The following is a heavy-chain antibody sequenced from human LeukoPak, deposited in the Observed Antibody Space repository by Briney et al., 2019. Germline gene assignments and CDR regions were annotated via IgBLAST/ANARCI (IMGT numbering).Heavy chain of an antibody. V-gene: IGHV1-18*01. J-gene: IGHJ5*02. CDR3: ARDAFVYGTNWFDP. CDR1: GYTFTSYG. D-gene: IGHD3-10*01. CDR2: ISAYNGNT. Sequence: ASVKVSCKVSGYTFTSYGISWVRQAPGQGLEWMGWISAYNGNTNYAQKLQGRVTMTTDTSTSTAYMELRSLRSDDTAVYYCARDAFVYGTNWFDPWGQGTLVTVSS.